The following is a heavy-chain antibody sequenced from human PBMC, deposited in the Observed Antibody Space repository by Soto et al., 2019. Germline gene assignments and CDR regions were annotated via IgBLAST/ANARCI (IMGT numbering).Heavy chain of an antibody. V-gene: IGHV4-30-4*01. Sequence: VQLQESGPGLVKPSQTLSLTCTVSGGTINTGDFFWSWIRQPPGQGLEWIGYIYFTGITNYAPSLKRRVTISVDTSQSQFSLNLTSLTVADTAVYYCAIYCGSNCRYSGAVEVWGQGTAVAVSS. D-gene: IGHD2-21*01. CDR1: GGTINTGDFF. CDR2: IYFTGIT. CDR3: AIYCGSNCRYSGAVEV. J-gene: IGHJ6*02.